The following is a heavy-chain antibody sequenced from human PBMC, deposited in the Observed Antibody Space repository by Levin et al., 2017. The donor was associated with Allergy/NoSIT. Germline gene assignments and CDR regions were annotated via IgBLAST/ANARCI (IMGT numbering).Heavy chain of an antibody. V-gene: IGHV3-11*01. CDR1: GFTFSDYY. CDR2: ISSSGSTI. Sequence: GESLKISCAASGFTFSDYYMSWIRQAPGKGLEWVSYISSSGSTIYYADSVKGRFTISRDNAKNSLYLQMNSLRAEDTAVYYCARVQSGYYDILTGYYYSDCWGKGTLVTVAS. CDR3: ARVQSGYYDILTGYYYSDC. D-gene: IGHD3-9*01. J-gene: IGHJ4*02.